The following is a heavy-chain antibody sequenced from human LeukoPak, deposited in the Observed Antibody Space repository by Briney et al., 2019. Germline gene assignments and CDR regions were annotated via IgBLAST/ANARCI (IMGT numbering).Heavy chain of an antibody. D-gene: IGHD6-13*01. V-gene: IGHV1-69*05. J-gene: IGHJ5*02. Sequence: SVKVSCKASGGTFSSYAIGWVRQAPGQGLEWMGGIIPIFGTANYAQKFQGRVTITTDEPTSTAYMELSSLRSEDTAVYYCASLSRGSSSWYGKYNWFDPWGQGTLVTVSS. CDR1: GGTFSSYA. CDR2: IIPIFGTA. CDR3: ASLSRGSSSWYGKYNWFDP.